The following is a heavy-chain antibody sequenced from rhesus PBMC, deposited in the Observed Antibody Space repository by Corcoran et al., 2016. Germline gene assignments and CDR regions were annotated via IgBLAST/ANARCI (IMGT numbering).Heavy chain of an antibody. CDR2: INGNSGST. CDR1: GGSFSGYW. Sequence: QVQLQESGPGLVKPSETLSLTCAVSGGSFSGYWWSWIRQPPGKGLEWIWEINGNSGSTNYNPSLKSRVTISKYASKNQFSLKLSSVTAADTAVYYWARGGTVTFFDYWGQGVLVTVSS. D-gene: IGHD4-23*01. V-gene: IGHV4-80*01. CDR3: ARGGTVTFFDY. J-gene: IGHJ4*01.